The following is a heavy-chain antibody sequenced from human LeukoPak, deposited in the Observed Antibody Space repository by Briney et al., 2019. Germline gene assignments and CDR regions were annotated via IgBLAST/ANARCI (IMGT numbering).Heavy chain of an antibody. CDR1: GFTFSSYA. J-gene: IGHJ4*02. CDR3: AKDDCSGASCPLDY. Sequence: PGGSLRLSCAASGFTFSSYAMSWVRQAPGKGLEWVSAISGSGGSTYYADSVKGRFTISRDNSNNTLYLQMNSLRAEDTAVYYCAKDDCSGASCPLDYWGQGTLVTVSS. D-gene: IGHD2-15*01. V-gene: IGHV3-23*01. CDR2: ISGSGGST.